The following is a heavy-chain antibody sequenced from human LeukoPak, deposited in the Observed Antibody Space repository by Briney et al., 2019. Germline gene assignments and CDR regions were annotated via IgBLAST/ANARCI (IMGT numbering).Heavy chain of an antibody. J-gene: IGHJ3*01. Sequence: GGSLRLSCAASGFNFRDAAMTWVRQAPGKGLEWVSLTSFSGDNSYYADSVKGRFTISRDNSKNTLSLQMNSLRVEDTAIYYCAKDIQLSTWGLGTMVTVSS. D-gene: IGHD5-24*01. CDR2: TSFSGDNS. CDR3: AKDIQLST. CDR1: GFNFRDAA. V-gene: IGHV3-23*01.